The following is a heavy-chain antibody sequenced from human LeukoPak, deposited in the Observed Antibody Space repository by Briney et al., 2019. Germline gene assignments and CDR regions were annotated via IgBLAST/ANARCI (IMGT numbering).Heavy chain of an antibody. D-gene: IGHD2-21*01. CDR1: GYTFTNYY. CDR2: INPGGDNA. V-gene: IGHV1-46*01. Sequence: ASVKVSCKASGYTFTNYYIHWVRQAPGQGLEWMGLINPGGDNADYAQNFQGRVTMTRDTSTSTVYMGLSSLRSEDTAVYYCARDPGDIYYFDYWGQGTLVTVSS. J-gene: IGHJ4*02. CDR3: ARDPGDIYYFDY.